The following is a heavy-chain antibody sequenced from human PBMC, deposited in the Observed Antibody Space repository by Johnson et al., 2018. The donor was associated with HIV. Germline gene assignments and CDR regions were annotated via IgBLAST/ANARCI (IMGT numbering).Heavy chain of an antibody. J-gene: IGHJ3*02. CDR1: GFTFNNYG. V-gene: IGHV3-30*03. Sequence: QVQLVESGGGVVQPGRSLRLSCAASGFTFNNYGMHWVRQAPGKGLEWVAVISYDGSNKYYAESVKCRFTISRDNSKTTLSLQMNSLRADDTAVYYCSRASHSSGWYGRLGDAFDIWGQGTMVTVSS. CDR2: ISYDGSNK. CDR3: SRASHSSGWYGRLGDAFDI. D-gene: IGHD6-19*01.